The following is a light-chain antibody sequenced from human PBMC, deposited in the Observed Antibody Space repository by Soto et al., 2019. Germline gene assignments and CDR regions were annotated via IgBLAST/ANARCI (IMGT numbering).Light chain of an antibody. V-gene: IGLV2-14*01. Sequence: QSALTQPASVSGSPGQSITISCTGTSSDVGGYNYVSWYQQHPGKAPKLMIYDVSIRPSGVSNRFSGSKSGNTASLTISGLRCEDEADYYCSAYTSSSTLDVFGTGTKLTVL. CDR3: SAYTSSSTLDV. J-gene: IGLJ1*01. CDR1: SSDVGGYNY. CDR2: DVS.